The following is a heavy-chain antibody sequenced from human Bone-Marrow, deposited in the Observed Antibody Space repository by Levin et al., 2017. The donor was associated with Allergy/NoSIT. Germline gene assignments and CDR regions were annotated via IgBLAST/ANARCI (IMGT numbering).Heavy chain of an antibody. CDR2: ISHDGGTT. D-gene: IGHD6-19*01. CDR3: AKDFNTGWQFFDS. V-gene: IGHV3-30*18. Sequence: GESLKISCAASGFSFKTYGMHWVRQAPGKGLEWLSFISHDGGTTYHADSVKGRFTISRDTSNNTLFLQMNSLRPEDTALYYCAKDFNTGWQFFDSWGQGTLVTVSS. CDR1: GFSFKTYG. J-gene: IGHJ4*02.